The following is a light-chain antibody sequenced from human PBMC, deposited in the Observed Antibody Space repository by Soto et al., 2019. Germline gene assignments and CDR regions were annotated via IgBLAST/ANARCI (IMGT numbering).Light chain of an antibody. CDR1: QTISSW. V-gene: IGKV1-5*01. CDR2: DAS. Sequence: IQMTQSPSTLSGSVGDRVTITCRASQTISSWLAWYQQKPGRAPKLLIYDASTLESGVPSRFSGSGSGTEFTLTISSLQPDDFATYYCQHYSDFSQTFGQGTKVDIK. CDR3: QHYSDFSQT. J-gene: IGKJ1*01.